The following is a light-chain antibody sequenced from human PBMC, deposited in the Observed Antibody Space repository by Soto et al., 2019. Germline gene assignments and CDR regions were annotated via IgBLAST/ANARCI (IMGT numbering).Light chain of an antibody. Sequence: QSVLTQPPSVSGAPGQRVTISCTGSSSNIGAGYDVHWYQQLPGTAPKLLIYGNSNRPSGVPDRFSGSKSGTSASLAITGLRAEDEADYYCQSYDRSLSAVFGTGTKVTVL. V-gene: IGLV1-40*01. CDR2: GNS. CDR3: QSYDRSLSAV. CDR1: SSNIGAGYD. J-gene: IGLJ1*01.